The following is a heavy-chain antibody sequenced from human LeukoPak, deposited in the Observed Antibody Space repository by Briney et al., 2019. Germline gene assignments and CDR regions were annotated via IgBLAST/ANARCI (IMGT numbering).Heavy chain of an antibody. J-gene: IGHJ4*02. V-gene: IGHV3-21*01. CDR2: ISSSSSYI. CDR3: ARDRGSVGFDY. CDR1: GFTFSSYS. Sequence: PGGSLRLSCAASGFTFSSYSMNWVRQAPGKGLEWVSSISSSSSYIYYADSVKGRFTISRDNAKNSLCLQMNSLRAEDTAVYYCARDRGSVGFDYWGQGTLVTVSS.